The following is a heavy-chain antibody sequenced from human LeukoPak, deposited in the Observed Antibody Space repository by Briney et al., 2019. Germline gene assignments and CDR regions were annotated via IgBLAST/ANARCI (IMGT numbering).Heavy chain of an antibody. CDR1: GGSFSGYY. CDR2: INHSGST. CDR3: ACRTSSGSIDY. J-gene: IGHJ4*02. Sequence: SETLSLTCAVYGGSFSGYYWSWIRQPPGKGLEWIGEINHSGSTNYNPSLKSRVTISVDTSKNQFSLKLSSVTAADTAVYYCACRTSSGSIDYWGQGTLVTVSS. V-gene: IGHV4-34*01. D-gene: IGHD6-19*01.